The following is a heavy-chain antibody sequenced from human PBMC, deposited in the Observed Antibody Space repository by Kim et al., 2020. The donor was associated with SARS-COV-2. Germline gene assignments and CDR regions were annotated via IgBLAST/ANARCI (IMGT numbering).Heavy chain of an antibody. D-gene: IGHD3-22*01. CDR1: GYTFTSYG. J-gene: IGHJ4*02. CDR3: ARVVYYDSSGYPSPDFDY. CDR2: ISAYNGNT. Sequence: ASVKVSCKASGYTFTSYGISWVRQAPGQGLEWMGWISAYNGNTNYAQKLQGRVTMTTDTSTSTAYMELRSLRSDDTAVYYCARVVYYDSSGYPSPDFDYWGQGTLVTVSS. V-gene: IGHV1-18*01.